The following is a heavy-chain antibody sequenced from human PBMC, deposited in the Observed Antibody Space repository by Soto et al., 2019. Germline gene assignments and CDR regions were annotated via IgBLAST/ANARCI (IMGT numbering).Heavy chain of an antibody. D-gene: IGHD6-19*01. J-gene: IGHJ6*03. Sequence: ASVKDFSRASGHTFTNYNSNWVRRVSGHGREWMGWMTRNSGNTGYAQNFQGRVTMTRNTSISIAYMQLSSLRSEDTAVYYCARGQTVSGYYHYYIDGGGKGTTITVSS. V-gene: IGHV1-8*01. CDR3: ARGQTVSGYYHYYIDG. CDR2: MTRNSGNT. CDR1: GHTFTNYN.